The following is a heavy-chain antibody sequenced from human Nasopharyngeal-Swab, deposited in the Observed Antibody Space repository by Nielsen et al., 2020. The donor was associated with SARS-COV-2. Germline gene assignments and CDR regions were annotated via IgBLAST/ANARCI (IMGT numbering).Heavy chain of an antibody. Sequence: SETLSLTCSVSGDSINNTYYWGWIRQPPGRGLEWIGSIDYSGNTDYNLSLKSRVTISVDTSKNQFSLRLSSVTAADTAIYYCARVDTYGPELKGAFDIWGQGTVVTVSS. CDR2: IDYSGNT. CDR1: GDSINNTYY. CDR3: ARVDTYGPELKGAFDI. J-gene: IGHJ3*02. D-gene: IGHD5-18*01. V-gene: IGHV4-39*07.